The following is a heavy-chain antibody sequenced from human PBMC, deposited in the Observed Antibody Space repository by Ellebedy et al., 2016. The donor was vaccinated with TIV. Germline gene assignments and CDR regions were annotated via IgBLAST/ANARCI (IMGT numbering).Heavy chain of an antibody. CDR3: AKGWLGAGAGTDFDY. Sequence: GESLKISXAASGFPFSSYAMSWVRQPPGKGLEWVSSISDSGGNTYYADSVRGRFTFSSDNSKNTLYLQMNSLRAEDTAVYYCAKGWLGAGAGTDFDYWGRGTLVTVSS. CDR2: ISDSGGNT. CDR1: GFPFSSYA. V-gene: IGHV3-23*01. D-gene: IGHD6-13*01. J-gene: IGHJ4*02.